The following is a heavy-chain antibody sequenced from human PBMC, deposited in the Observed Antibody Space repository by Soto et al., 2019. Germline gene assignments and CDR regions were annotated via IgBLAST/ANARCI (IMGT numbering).Heavy chain of an antibody. V-gene: IGHV1-8*01. D-gene: IGHD5-12*01. CDR2: MNPNNSDP. Sequence: QVQLVQSGAEVKKPGASVKVSCKATGYTFTTYDINWVRKATGQGLEWMEWMNPNNSDPGYAQKLQGRVTMTRDTSISTAYMQLSTLRSEDTVLYYCVRSLEWLRNYWHHVTLVTVPS. J-gene: IGHJ4*01. CDR1: GYTFTTYD. CDR3: VRSLEWLRNY.